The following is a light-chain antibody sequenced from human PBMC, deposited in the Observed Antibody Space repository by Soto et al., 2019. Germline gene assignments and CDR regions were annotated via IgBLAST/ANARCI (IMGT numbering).Light chain of an antibody. CDR1: SSDVGGYNY. CDR3: NSYTSSSTHV. V-gene: IGLV2-14*03. Sequence: QSALTQPASVSGSPGQSITISCTGTSSDVGGYNYVSWYQQHPGKAPKLIISDVSNRPSGVSNRFSGSKSGNTASLTISGPKAEDEADYYCNSYTSSSTHVFGTGTKLTVL. CDR2: DVS. J-gene: IGLJ1*01.